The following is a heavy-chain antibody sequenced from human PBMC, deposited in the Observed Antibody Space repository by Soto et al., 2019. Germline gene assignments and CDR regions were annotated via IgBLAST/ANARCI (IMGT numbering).Heavy chain of an antibody. J-gene: IGHJ3*02. CDR2: ISGSGGST. CDR1: GFTFSSYA. Sequence: PGGSLRLSCAASGFTFSSYAMSWVRQAPGKGLEWVSDISGSGGSTYYADSVKGRFTISRDNSKNSLYLQMNSLRAEDTAVYYCARDHADYSNGWDDAFDIWGQGTMVTVSS. V-gene: IGHV3-23*01. D-gene: IGHD6-19*01. CDR3: ARDHADYSNGWDDAFDI.